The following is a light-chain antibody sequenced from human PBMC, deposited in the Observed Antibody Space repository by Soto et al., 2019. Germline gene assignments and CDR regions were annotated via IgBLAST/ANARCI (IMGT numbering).Light chain of an antibody. CDR2: DVS. Sequence: QSVLTQPASMSGSPGQSITISCTGASSDVGGYNFVSWFQHHPGKAPKLIIYDVSNRPSGVSYRFSGSKSGNTASLTISGLQAEEEADFYCSSYTSSTTPYVFGTGTKVTVL. CDR3: SSYTSSTTPYV. V-gene: IGLV2-14*03. J-gene: IGLJ1*01. CDR1: SSDVGGYNF.